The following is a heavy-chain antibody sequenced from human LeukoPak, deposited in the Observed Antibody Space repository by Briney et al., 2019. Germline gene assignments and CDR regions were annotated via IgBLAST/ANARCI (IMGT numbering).Heavy chain of an antibody. CDR1: GGSINNYY. Sequence: SETLSLTCAVSGGSINNYYWSWIRQPPGKGLEWIGYIYDSGSTNYNPSLKSRVTTSLDTSKNQFSLKLSSVTAADTAVYYCARLGSAAAGSRYFDYWGQGTLVTVSS. D-gene: IGHD6-13*01. V-gene: IGHV4-59*08. CDR2: IYDSGST. J-gene: IGHJ4*02. CDR3: ARLGSAAAGSRYFDY.